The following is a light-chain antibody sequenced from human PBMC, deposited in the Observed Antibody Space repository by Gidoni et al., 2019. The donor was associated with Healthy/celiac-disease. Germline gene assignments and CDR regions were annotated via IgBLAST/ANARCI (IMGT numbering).Light chain of an antibody. CDR1: QRISNY. CDR3: QKYNSALFT. V-gene: IGKV1-27*01. CDR2: AAS. J-gene: IGKJ3*01. Sequence: DLPLTPSPSSLSASVGDRVTITCRASQRISNYLAWYQQKPGKVPKLLIYAASTLQSGVPSRFSGSGSGTDFTLTISSLQPEDVATYYCQKYNSALFTFGPGTKVDIK.